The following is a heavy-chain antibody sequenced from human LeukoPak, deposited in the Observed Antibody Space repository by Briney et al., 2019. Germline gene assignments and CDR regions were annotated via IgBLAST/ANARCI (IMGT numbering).Heavy chain of an antibody. J-gene: IGHJ4*02. CDR2: IYYTGST. Sequence: PSETLSLTCTVSGGSISSYYWSWIRQPPGKGLEWIGYIYYTGSTNYNPSLKSRFTISVDTSKNQFSLKLSSVTAADTAVYYCARLKDYGADFDYWGQGTLVTVSS. CDR1: GGSISSYY. D-gene: IGHD4-17*01. V-gene: IGHV4-59*01. CDR3: ARLKDYGADFDY.